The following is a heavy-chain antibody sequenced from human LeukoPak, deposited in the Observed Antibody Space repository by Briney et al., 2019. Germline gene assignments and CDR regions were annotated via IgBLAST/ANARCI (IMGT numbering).Heavy chain of an antibody. V-gene: IGHV5-51*01. D-gene: IGHD1-14*01. J-gene: IGHJ6*03. CDR1: GYSFTSYW. Sequence: GESLKISCKGSGYSFTSYWIGWVRQMPGRGLEGMGIIYPGDSDTRYSPSFQGQVTISADKSISPAYLQWSSLKASDTAMYYCARSALGPASDYYYMDVWGKGTTVTVSS. CDR3: ARSALGPASDYYYMDV. CDR2: IYPGDSDT.